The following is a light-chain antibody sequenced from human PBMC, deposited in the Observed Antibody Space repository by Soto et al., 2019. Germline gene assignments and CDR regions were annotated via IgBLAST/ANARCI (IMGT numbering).Light chain of an antibody. V-gene: IGKV1-12*01. CDR3: QQSYSTPIT. J-gene: IGKJ5*01. Sequence: DIQMTQSPSSVSASGGDSVTITCRASQDISSWLAWYQQRPGKAPKLLIYAASSLQSGVPSRFSGSGSGTDFTLTISSLQPEDFATYYCQQSYSTPITFGQGTRLEIK. CDR2: AAS. CDR1: QDISSW.